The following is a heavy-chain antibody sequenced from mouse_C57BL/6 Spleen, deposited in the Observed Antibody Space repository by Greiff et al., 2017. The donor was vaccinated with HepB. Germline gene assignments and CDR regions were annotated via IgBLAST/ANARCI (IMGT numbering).Heavy chain of an antibody. D-gene: IGHD1-1*01. CDR3: SKPFTTLVATDSFAMGC. J-gene: IGHJ4*01. CDR2: ISSGGSYT. Sequence: EVMLVESGGDLVKPGGSLKLSCAASGFTFSSYGMSWVRQTPDKRLEWVATISSGGSYTYYPDSVKGRFTISRDNAKNTLYLQMSSLKSEDTAMYYCSKPFTTLVATDSFAMGCWGQRTSASVSS. V-gene: IGHV5-6*01. CDR1: GFTFSSYG.